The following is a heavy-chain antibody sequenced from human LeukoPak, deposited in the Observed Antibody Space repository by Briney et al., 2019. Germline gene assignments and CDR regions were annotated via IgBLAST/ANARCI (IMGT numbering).Heavy chain of an antibody. CDR1: GGSISSSSYY. D-gene: IGHD3-10*01. CDR3: ARHYYGSGRRNGWFDP. Sequence: SETLSLTCTVSGGSISSSSYYWGWIRQPPGKGLEWIGGIYYSGSTYYNPSLKSRVTISVDTSKNQFSLKLSSVTAADTAVYYCARHYYGSGRRNGWFDPWGQGTLVTVSS. CDR2: IYYSGST. V-gene: IGHV4-39*01. J-gene: IGHJ5*02.